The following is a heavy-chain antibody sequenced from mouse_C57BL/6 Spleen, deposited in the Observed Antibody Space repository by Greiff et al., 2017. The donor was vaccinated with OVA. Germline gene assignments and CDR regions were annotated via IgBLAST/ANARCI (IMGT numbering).Heavy chain of an antibody. J-gene: IGHJ4*01. CDR1: GFTFSDYG. CDR2: ISSGSSTI. Sequence: DVHLVESGGGLVKPGGSLKLSCAASGFTFSDYGMHWVRQAPEKGLEWVAYISSGSSTIYYADTVKGRFTISRDNAKNTLFLQMTSLRSEDTAMYYCAKPFISYAMDYWGQGTSVTVSS. V-gene: IGHV5-17*01. D-gene: IGHD1-2*01. CDR3: AKPFISYAMDY.